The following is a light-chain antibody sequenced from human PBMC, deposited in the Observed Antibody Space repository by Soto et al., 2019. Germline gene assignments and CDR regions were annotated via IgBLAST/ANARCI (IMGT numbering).Light chain of an antibody. CDR2: KAS. V-gene: IGKV1-5*03. CDR1: QSISSW. J-gene: IGKJ1*01. CDR3: HQYNSYPT. Sequence: DIQMTQSPSTLSASVGDRVTITCRASQSISSWLAGYQKKPGKAPKLLIYKASSLESGVPSRFSGSGSGTEVTLTISRLQPDDFATYYCHQYNSYPTFGQGTNVELK.